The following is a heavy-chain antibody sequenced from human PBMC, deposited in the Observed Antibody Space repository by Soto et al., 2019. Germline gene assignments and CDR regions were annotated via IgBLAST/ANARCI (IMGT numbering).Heavy chain of an antibody. J-gene: IGHJ2*01. V-gene: IGHV3-7*04. Sequence: PGGSLRLSCAASGFTFSRYWMSWVRQAPGRGLERVANIKRDGSEKYYVDSVKGRFTVSRDNAKNSLYLQLNSLRAEDTAVYYCVRVDTAVGGYWYFDFWGRGSQVTVAS. CDR3: VRVDTAVGGYWYFDF. CDR2: IKRDGSEK. D-gene: IGHD5-18*01. CDR1: GFTFSRYW.